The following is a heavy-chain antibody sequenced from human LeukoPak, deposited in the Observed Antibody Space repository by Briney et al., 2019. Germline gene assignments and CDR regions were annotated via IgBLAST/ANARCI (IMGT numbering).Heavy chain of an antibody. D-gene: IGHD1-26*01. V-gene: IGHV1-18*01. J-gene: IGHJ5*02. CDR3: PSGLVGDETGPLGH. CDR2: ISAYNGNT. CDR1: GYTFTSYG. Sequence: ASVNGSFTASGYTFTSYGISWVRQAPGQGLEWMGWISAYNGNTNYSQKLQGRVTITTDTSTSTAYMELRSLRSDDTAVYYCPSGLVGDETGPLGHWGQGTLVTVSS.